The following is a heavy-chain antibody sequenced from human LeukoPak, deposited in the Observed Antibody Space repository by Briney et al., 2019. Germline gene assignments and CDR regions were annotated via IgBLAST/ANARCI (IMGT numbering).Heavy chain of an antibody. CDR3: ARDKEGGGSTDYYHDAFDT. CDR2: ISSSGSII. CDR1: GFTFSSYE. V-gene: IGHV3-48*03. J-gene: IGHJ3*02. D-gene: IGHD3-9*01. Sequence: PGGSLRLSCAASGFTFSSYEMNWVRQAPGQGLEWVSYISSSGSIISYADSLKGRFTISRDNAKNSLYLQMNSLRAEDTAVYYCARDKEGGGSTDYYHDAFDTWGQGTMVTVSS.